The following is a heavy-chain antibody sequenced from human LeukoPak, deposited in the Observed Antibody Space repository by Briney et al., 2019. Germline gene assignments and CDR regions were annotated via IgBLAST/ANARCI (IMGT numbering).Heavy chain of an antibody. V-gene: IGHV3-23*01. CDR2: IRGNGET. CDR1: VQRYSSFA. J-gene: IGHJ4*02. CDR3: AKASGVSTTDAVR. D-gene: IGHD1-26*01. Sequence: GVSLRLSCGVWVQRYSSFAMSCAREGRARGLEWVSSIRGNGETFFADSVKGRVTLSSDSSRNTVYFQLNNPRVEDTARYYCAKASGVSTTDAVRWGQGTLVTVPS.